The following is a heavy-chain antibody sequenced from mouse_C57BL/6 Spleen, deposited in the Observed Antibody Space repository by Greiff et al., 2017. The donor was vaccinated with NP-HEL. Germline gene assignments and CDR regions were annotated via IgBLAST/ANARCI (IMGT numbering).Heavy chain of an antibody. J-gene: IGHJ2*01. Sequence: QVQLQQSGAELVRPGASVTLSCKASGYTFTDYEMHWVKQTPVHGLEWIGAIDPETGGTAYNQKFKGKAILTADKSSSTAYMELRSLTSEDSAGYYCTRFGYGSSYDDWGQGTTLPVSS. CDR2: IDPETGGT. CDR3: TRFGYGSSYDD. D-gene: IGHD1-1*01. CDR1: GYTFTDYE. V-gene: IGHV1-15*01.